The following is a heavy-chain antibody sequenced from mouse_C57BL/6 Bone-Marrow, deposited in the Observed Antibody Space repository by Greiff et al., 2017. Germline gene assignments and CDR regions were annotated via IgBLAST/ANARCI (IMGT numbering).Heavy chain of an antibody. CDR2: IDPSDSYT. V-gene: IGHV1-59*01. J-gene: IGHJ2*01. CDR3: ARVMGPVYYFDY. Sequence: QVQLQQPGAELVRPGTSVKLSCKASGYTFTSYWMHWVKQRPGQGLEWIGVIDPSDSYTNYNQKFKGKATLTVDTSSSTAYMQLSSLTAEDSAVYYCARVMGPVYYFDYWGKGTTLTVSS. D-gene: IGHD2-3*01. CDR1: GYTFTSYW.